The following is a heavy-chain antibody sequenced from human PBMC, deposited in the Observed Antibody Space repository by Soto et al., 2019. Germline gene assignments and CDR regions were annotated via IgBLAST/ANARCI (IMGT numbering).Heavy chain of an antibody. J-gene: IGHJ4*02. Sequence: QLQLQESGPGLVKPSETLSLTCTVSGGSISSSSYYWGWIRQPPGKGLEWIGTIYHSESTYYKPSLKGRVTISVDTSKNQFSLKLNSVTAADTAIYYCAREMGGSIDYWGQGTLVTVSS. CDR2: IYHSEST. CDR1: GGSISSSSYY. V-gene: IGHV4-39*01. CDR3: AREMGGSIDY. D-gene: IGHD1-26*01.